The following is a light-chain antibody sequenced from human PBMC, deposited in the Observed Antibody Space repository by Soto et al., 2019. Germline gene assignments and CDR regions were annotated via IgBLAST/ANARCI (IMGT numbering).Light chain of an antibody. CDR3: QQYNSYPWT. CDR2: KAS. Sequence: DIQMTQSPSTLSASVGDRVTITCRASQSIRSWLAWYQHKPGKAPKLLIYKASSLQSGDPSRFSGSGSGTEFTRTISSLQPDDFATYYCQQYNSYPWTCGQGTKVEIK. V-gene: IGKV1-5*03. J-gene: IGKJ1*01. CDR1: QSIRSW.